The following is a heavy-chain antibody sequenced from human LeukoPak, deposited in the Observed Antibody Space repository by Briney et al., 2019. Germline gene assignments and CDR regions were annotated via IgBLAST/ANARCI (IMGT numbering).Heavy chain of an antibody. CDR1: GGSFSGYY. V-gene: IGHV4-34*01. J-gene: IGHJ4*02. CDR3: ARAPGNSGGYYFDY. D-gene: IGHD2-15*01. CDR2: INHSGST. Sequence: TPSETLSLTCAVYGGSFSGYYWSWIRQPPGKGLEWIGEINHSGSTNYNPSLKSRVTISIDRSKNQFSLKLSSVTAADTAVYYCARAPGNSGGYYFDYWGQGTLVTVSS.